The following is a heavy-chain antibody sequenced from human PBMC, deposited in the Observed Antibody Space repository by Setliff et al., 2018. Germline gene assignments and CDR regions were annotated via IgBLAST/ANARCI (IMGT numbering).Heavy chain of an antibody. J-gene: IGHJ6*01. CDR3: ARERAYDGLNYYGMDV. D-gene: IGHD3-22*01. CDR1: GYSFTSYG. CDR2: ISADNGHT. Sequence: ASVKVSCKTSGYSFTSYGISWVRQAPGQGLEWMGWISADNGHTNIVKNFQGRVTMTTDTTTSTAYMELRSLRFDDTAVCYCARERAYDGLNYYGMDVWGQGTTVTVSS. V-gene: IGHV1-18*01.